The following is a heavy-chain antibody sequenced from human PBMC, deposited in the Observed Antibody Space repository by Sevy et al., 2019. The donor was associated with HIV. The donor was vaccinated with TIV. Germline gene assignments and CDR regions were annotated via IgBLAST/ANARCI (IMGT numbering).Heavy chain of an antibody. J-gene: IGHJ4*02. D-gene: IGHD3-22*01. CDR2: LNPNSGNT. V-gene: IGHV1-8*03. CDR3: ARGYYFDSSAYYRFDY. Sequence: GESLKISCKASGYTFTSYDINWVRQATGQGLEWMGWLNPNSGNTGCAQKFKGRVTITRNTSISTAYMELSSLRSEDAAVYYCARGYYFDSSAYYRFDYWGQGTLVTVSS. CDR1: GYTFTSYD.